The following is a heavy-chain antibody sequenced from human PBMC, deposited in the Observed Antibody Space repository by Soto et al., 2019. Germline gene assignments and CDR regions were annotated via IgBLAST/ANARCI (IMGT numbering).Heavy chain of an antibody. Sequence: GGSLRLSWGASGFTFSSYAMSWVRQAPGKGLEWVSTISASGGSTYHADSVKGRFTISRDNSKNTLYLQMNSLRDEDTAAYYCAKDMRCSGSYYLYRQDVRGQGTTVTVSS. D-gene: IGHD3-10*02. J-gene: IGHJ6*02. CDR3: AKDMRCSGSYYLYRQDV. CDR1: GFTFSSYA. CDR2: ISASGGST. V-gene: IGHV3-23*01.